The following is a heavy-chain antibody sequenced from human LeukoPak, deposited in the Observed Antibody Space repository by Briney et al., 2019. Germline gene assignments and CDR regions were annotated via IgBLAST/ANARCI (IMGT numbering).Heavy chain of an antibody. CDR3: ARGDSFDY. J-gene: IGHJ4*02. CDR2: IYYSGST. CDR1: GGSISSGDYY. V-gene: IGHV4-30-4*01. D-gene: IGHD3-22*01. Sequence: TSETPSLTCTVSGGSISSGDYYWSWIRQPPGKGLEWIGYIYYSGSTYYNPSLKSRVTISVDTSKNQFSLKLSSVTAADTAVYYCARGDSFDYWGQGTLVTVSS.